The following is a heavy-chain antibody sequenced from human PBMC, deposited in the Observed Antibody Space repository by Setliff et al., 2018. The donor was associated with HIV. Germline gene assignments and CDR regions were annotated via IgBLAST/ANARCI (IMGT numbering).Heavy chain of an antibody. CDR2: IKQDGSEK. Sequence: AGGSLRLSCAASGFTFSSYWMSWVRQAPGKGLEWVASIKQDGSEKFYVDSVKGRFTISRDNAENSLYLQMNSLRAEDTAVYYCARYPWGFDYWGQGTLVTVSS. V-gene: IGHV3-7*03. CDR1: GFTFSSYW. CDR3: ARYPWGFDY. D-gene: IGHD3-16*01. J-gene: IGHJ4*02.